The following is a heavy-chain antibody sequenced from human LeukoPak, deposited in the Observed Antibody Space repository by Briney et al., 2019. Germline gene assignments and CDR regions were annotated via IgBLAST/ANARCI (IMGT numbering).Heavy chain of an antibody. CDR1: GFTFDGYG. CDR2: INWNGGST. Sequence: GGSLRLSCAASGFTFDGYGMSWVRQAPGKELEWVSGINWNGGSTGYADSVKGRFTISRDNAKNSLYLQMNSLRAEDTALYYCARESQSRIQLWLTQYYFDYWGQGTLVTVSS. D-gene: IGHD5-18*01. V-gene: IGHV3-20*04. J-gene: IGHJ4*02. CDR3: ARESQSRIQLWLTQYYFDY.